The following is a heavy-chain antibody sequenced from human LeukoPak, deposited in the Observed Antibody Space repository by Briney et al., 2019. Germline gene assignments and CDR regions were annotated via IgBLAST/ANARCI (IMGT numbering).Heavy chain of an antibody. Sequence: PSETLSLTCSVSGGSISSGNYFWGWIRQPPGKGLEWIGNINYIGSTAYNPSLKSRATMSVDTSKHQFSLKMTSVTAADTAVYYCARLSKGRYFDYVFDYWGQGTLVTVSS. CDR1: GGSISSGNYF. CDR3: ARLSKGRYFDYVFDY. CDR2: INYIGST. J-gene: IGHJ4*02. D-gene: IGHD3-9*01. V-gene: IGHV4-39*01.